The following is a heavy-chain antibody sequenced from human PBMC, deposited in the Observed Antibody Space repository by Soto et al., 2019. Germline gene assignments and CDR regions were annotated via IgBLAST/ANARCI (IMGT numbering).Heavy chain of an antibody. V-gene: IGHV2-5*01. D-gene: IGHD2-15*01. CDR2: IYWNDDN. CDR3: AHGSGWLFDH. CDR1: GFSLSSRAVG. J-gene: IGHJ4*02. Sequence: SGPTLVNPTQTLTLTCTFSGFSLSSRAVGVGWIRQPPGEALEWLALIYWNDDNHYSPSLKSRLTITKDTAKNQVVLIMTDMDPVDTATYYCAHGSGWLFDHWGQGTLVTVSS.